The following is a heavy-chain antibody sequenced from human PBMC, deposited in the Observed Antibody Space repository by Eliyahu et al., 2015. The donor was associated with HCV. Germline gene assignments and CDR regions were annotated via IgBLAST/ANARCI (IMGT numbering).Heavy chain of an antibody. CDR2: VSGGGSYA. D-gene: IGHD1-26*01. Sequence: EGQLLESGGGLVQPGGSLRLSCAASGFTFSTFGVSWVRQAPGRGLEWVSTVSGGGSYAYYTDSVKGRFTISRDNSKNTLYLQMNSLRAEDTALYYCAKEPGYSVGATQNWLDPWGQGTLVTVSS. V-gene: IGHV3-23*01. CDR3: AKEPGYSVGATQNWLDP. CDR1: GFTFSTFG. J-gene: IGHJ5*02.